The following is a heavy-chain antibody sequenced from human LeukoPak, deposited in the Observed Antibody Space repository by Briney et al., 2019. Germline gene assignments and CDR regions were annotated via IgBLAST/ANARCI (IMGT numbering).Heavy chain of an antibody. CDR1: GGSFSGYY. Sequence: SETLSLTCAVYGGSFSGYYWSWLRQPPGKGLEWIGEINHSGSTNYNPSLKSRVTISVDTSKNQFSLKLSSVTAADTAVYYCASSYCSGGSCYSAGHNWFDPWGQGTLVTVSS. D-gene: IGHD2-15*01. CDR3: ASSYCSGGSCYSAGHNWFDP. CDR2: INHSGST. V-gene: IGHV4-34*01. J-gene: IGHJ5*02.